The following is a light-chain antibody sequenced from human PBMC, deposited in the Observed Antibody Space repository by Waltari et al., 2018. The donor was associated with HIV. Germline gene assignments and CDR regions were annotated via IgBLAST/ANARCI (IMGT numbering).Light chain of an antibody. V-gene: IGKV1-33*01. CDR3: QQYDNLPIT. Sequence: DVQMTQSPSSLSASVGDRGTLTCQASQGISTYLNWYQQKPGKAPKLLIYEASNLETGVPSRFSGGGSGTDFTFTISSLQPEDIATYYCQQYDNLPITLGQGTRLQLK. CDR2: EAS. CDR1: QGISTY. J-gene: IGKJ5*01.